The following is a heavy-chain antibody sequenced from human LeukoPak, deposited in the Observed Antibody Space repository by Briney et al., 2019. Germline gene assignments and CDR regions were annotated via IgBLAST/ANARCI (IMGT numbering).Heavy chain of an antibody. CDR1: GYTFTSYD. J-gene: IGHJ1*01. CDR2: MNPNSGNT. V-gene: IGHV1-8*01. CDR3: VRAEWEPRTIGFQH. Sequence: ASVKVSCKASGYTFTSYDINWVRQATGQGLEWMGWMNPNSGNTGYAQKFQGRVTMTRNTSISTAYMELSSLRSEDTAVYYCVRAEWEPRTIGFQHWGQGTLVTVSS. D-gene: IGHD1-26*01.